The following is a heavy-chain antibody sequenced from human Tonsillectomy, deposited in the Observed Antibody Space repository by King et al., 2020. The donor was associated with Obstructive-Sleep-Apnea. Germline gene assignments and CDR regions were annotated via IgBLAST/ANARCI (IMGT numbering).Heavy chain of an antibody. CDR2: IRYDGSNK. J-gene: IGHJ4*02. V-gene: IGHV3-30*02. D-gene: IGHD3-9*01. CDR3: AKDPALYYDILTGSPDY. CDR1: GFTFSSYG. Sequence: HVQLVESGGGVVQPGGSLRLSCAASGFTFSSYGMHWVRQAPGKGLEWVAFIRYDGSNKYYADSVKGRFTISRDNSKNTLYLQMNSLRAEDTAVYYCAKDPALYYDILTGSPDYWGQGTLVTVSS.